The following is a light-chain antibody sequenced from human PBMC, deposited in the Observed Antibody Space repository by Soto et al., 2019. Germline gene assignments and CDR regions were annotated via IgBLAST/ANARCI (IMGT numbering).Light chain of an antibody. CDR2: DAS. Sequence: EIVLPQSPATLSLSPGARATLSCRASQSVSSYLAWYQQKPAQAHRLLIYDASNTATGIPARLSGSGSGTDFTLNISSVEPEDFASAYCQQRSNWPPSFGQGTLLETK. V-gene: IGKV3-11*01. CDR1: QSVSSY. CDR3: QQRSNWPPS. J-gene: IGKJ5*01.